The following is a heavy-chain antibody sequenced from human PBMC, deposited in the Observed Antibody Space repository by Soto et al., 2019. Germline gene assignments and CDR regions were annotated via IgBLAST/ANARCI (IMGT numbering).Heavy chain of an antibody. CDR2: ISYDGSNK. V-gene: IGHV3-30*18. Sequence: GGSLRLSCAASGFTFSSYGMHWVRQAPGKGLEWVAVISYDGSNKYYADSVKGRFTISRDNSKNTLYLQMNSLRAEDTAVYYCAKDRKDIVVVVAATHTAYFQHWGQGTLVTVSS. CDR3: AKDRKDIVVVVAATHTAYFQH. D-gene: IGHD2-15*01. J-gene: IGHJ1*01. CDR1: GFTFSSYG.